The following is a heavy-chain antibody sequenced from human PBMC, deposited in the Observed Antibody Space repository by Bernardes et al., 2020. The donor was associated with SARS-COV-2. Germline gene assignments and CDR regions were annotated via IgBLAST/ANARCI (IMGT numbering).Heavy chain of an antibody. D-gene: IGHD6-6*01. J-gene: IGHJ3*02. CDR3: ARGRSSWRAFGI. V-gene: IGHV6-1*01. Sequence: SQTLSLTCGISGGSITDNCVAWSWIRQSPSRGLEWLGRTYYRSKWNIDYAASVESRISISPDTSKNQVSLQLKSVTPEDTAVYYCARGRSSWRAFGIWGQGTTVAVAS. CDR2: TYYRSKWNI. CDR1: GGSITDNCVA.